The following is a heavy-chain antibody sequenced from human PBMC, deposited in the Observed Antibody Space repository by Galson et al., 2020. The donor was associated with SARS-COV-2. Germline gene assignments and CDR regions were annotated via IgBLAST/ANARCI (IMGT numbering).Heavy chain of an antibody. CDR1: GFTFSSYW. Sequence: GGSLRLSCAASGFTFSSYWMSWVRQAPGQGLEWVANIKQDGSEKYYVDSVKGRFTISRDNAKNSLYLQMNSLRAEDTAVYYCARVLRPYYDFWSGGFDYWGQGTLVTVAS. D-gene: IGHD3-3*01. V-gene: IGHV3-7*01. CDR2: IKQDGSEK. CDR3: ARVLRPYYDFWSGGFDY. J-gene: IGHJ4*02.